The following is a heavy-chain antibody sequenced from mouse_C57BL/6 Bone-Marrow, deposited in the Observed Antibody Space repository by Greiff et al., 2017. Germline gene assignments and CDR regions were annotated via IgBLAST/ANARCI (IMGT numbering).Heavy chain of an antibody. J-gene: IGHJ1*03. CDR2: IDPENGDT. Sequence: EVQLQQSGAELVRPGASVKLSCTASGFNIKDDYMHWVKQRPEQGLEWIGWIDPENGDTEYASKFQGKATITADTSSNTAYLQLSSLTSEDTAVYYCTTVYYYGSSSYWCFDVWGTGTTVTVAS. CDR3: TTVYYYGSSSYWCFDV. CDR1: GFNIKDDY. D-gene: IGHD1-1*01. V-gene: IGHV14-4*01.